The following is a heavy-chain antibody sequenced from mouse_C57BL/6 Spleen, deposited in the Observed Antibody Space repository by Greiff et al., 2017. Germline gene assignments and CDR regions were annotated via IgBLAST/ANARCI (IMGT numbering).Heavy chain of an antibody. D-gene: IGHD1-1*01. J-gene: IGHJ4*01. V-gene: IGHV1-4*01. CDR2: INPSSGYT. Sequence: QVQLQQSGAELARPGASVKMSCKASGYTFTSYTMHWVKQRPGQGLEWIGYINPSSGYTKYNQKFKDKATLTADKSSSTAYMQLSSLTSEDSAVXYCARSYYYGSSPYYAMDYWGQGTSVTVSS. CDR1: GYTFTSYT. CDR3: ARSYYYGSSPYYAMDY.